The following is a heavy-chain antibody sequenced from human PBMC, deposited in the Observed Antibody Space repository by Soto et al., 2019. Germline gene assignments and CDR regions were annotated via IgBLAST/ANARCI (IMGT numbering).Heavy chain of an antibody. CDR1: GFSLGTIGVG. D-gene: IGHD3-22*01. CDR2: IYWNDDK. CDR3: AHFVSSGHLYPYFHY. J-gene: IGHJ4*02. Sequence: SGHTLVNPTHTLTLTCTFSGFSLGTIGVGVGWIRQPPGKSLEWLALIYWNDDKRYSPSLKRRFTITKDTSKNQVVLTMTKMEPMDTATYYCAHFVSSGHLYPYFHYWDQG. V-gene: IGHV2-5*01.